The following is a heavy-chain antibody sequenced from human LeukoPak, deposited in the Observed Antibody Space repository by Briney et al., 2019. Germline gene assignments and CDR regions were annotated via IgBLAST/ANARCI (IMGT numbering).Heavy chain of an antibody. D-gene: IGHD6-13*01. J-gene: IGHJ4*02. Sequence: SETLSLTCTVSGGSISFYYWSWIRQPPGKGLEWIGYIYYSGSTNYNPSLKSRVTISVDTSKSQFSLKLSSVTAADTAVYYCARQAAAAGYFDCWGQGTLVTVSS. V-gene: IGHV4-59*08. CDR2: IYYSGST. CDR3: ARQAAAAGYFDC. CDR1: GGSISFYY.